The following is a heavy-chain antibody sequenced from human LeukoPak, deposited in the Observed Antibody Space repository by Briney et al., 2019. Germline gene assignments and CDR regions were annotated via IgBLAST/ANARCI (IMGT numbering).Heavy chain of an antibody. Sequence: GGSLRLSCAASGFSFSSYTMNWVRQAPGKGLEWVSSISSGRTYIYYADSVKGRFTISGDNAKNSLYLQMNSLRVEDTAVYYCARDWGGGYCSGGSCYSDPFDYWGQGTLVTVSS. CDR2: ISSGRTYI. D-gene: IGHD2-15*01. CDR1: GFSFSSYT. CDR3: ARDWGGGYCSGGSCYSDPFDY. V-gene: IGHV3-21*01. J-gene: IGHJ4*02.